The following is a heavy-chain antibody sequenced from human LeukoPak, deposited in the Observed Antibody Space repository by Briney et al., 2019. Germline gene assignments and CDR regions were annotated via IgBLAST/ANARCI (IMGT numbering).Heavy chain of an antibody. CDR2: FDPEDGET. D-gene: IGHD4-23*01. CDR3: ATDQAVVNAFDI. Sequence: ASVKVSCKVSGYTLTELSMHWVRQAPGKGLEWMGGFDPEDGETIYAQKFQGRVTMTEDTSTDTAYMELSSLRSEDTAVYYCATDQAVVNAFDIWGQGTMVTVSS. CDR1: GYTLTELS. J-gene: IGHJ3*02. V-gene: IGHV1-24*01.